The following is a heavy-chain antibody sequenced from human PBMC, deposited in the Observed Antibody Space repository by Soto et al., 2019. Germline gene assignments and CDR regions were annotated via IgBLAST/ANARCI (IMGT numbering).Heavy chain of an antibody. J-gene: IGHJ6*02. CDR2: IYHSGST. CDR3: ARVPDV. CDR1: GASISSGCYS. Sequence: SETLSLTCAVSGASISSGCYSWSWIRQPPGKGLEWIGYIYHSGSTYYNPSLKSRVTISVDRSKNQFSLKLSSVTAADTAVYYCARVPDVWGQGTTVTVS. V-gene: IGHV4-30-2*01.